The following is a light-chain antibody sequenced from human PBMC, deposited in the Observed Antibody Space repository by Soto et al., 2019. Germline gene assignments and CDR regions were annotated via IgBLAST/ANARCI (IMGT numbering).Light chain of an antibody. CDR2: GAS. V-gene: IGKV1-9*01. Sequence: EIQLTQSPSFLSASIGDRVTITCRASQGIRSFLAWYQQKPGKAPNLLISGASILRTGVPSRFSGSGSGTEFTLTISSLQPDDFATYYCQHLNTYPLTFGGGTKVEI. J-gene: IGKJ4*01. CDR3: QHLNTYPLT. CDR1: QGIRSF.